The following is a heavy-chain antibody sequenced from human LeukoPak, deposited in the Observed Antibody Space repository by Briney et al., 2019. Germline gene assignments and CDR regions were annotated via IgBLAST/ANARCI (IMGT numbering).Heavy chain of an antibody. CDR1: GFIFYSYA. V-gene: IGHV3-30*04. CDR2: ISHDETNK. Sequence: GGSLRLSCAPSGFIFYSYAMHWVRQAPGKGLEWVAVISHDETNKYYADSVKGRFTISRDNSKNTLYLQLNSLRAEDTAVYYCARDRVCSGGSCYFSAFDIWGQGTMVTVSS. J-gene: IGHJ3*02. D-gene: IGHD2-15*01. CDR3: ARDRVCSGGSCYFSAFDI.